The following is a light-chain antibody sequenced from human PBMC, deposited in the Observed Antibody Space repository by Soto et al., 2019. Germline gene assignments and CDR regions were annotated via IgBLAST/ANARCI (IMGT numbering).Light chain of an antibody. Sequence: QSALTQPASVSGSPGQSITISCTGTSSDVGGYNYVSWYQQHPGKAPKLVIYEVSNRPSGVSYRFSGSKSGNTASLTISGLQAEDEADYYCSSYTISSTRVFGTGTKLTVL. V-gene: IGLV2-14*01. J-gene: IGLJ1*01. CDR3: SSYTISSTRV. CDR1: SSDVGGYNY. CDR2: EVS.